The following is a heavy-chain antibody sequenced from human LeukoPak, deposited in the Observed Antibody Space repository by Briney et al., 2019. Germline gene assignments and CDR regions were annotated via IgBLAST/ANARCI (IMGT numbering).Heavy chain of an antibody. CDR1: RFTFNKYY. CDR2: INPDGSEK. J-gene: IGHJ6*04. D-gene: IGHD3-10*02. CDR3: AELGITMIGGV. Sequence: GGSLRLSCVASRFTFNKYYMSWVRQAPGKGLQWVANINPDGSEKYYVDSVKGRFTISRDNAKNSLYLQMNSLRAEDTAVYYCAELGITMIGGVWGKGTTVTISS. V-gene: IGHV3-7*01.